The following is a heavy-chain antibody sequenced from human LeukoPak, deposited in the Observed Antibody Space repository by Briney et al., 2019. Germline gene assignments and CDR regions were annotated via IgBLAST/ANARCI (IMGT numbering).Heavy chain of an antibody. CDR3: ARDLHCTSISCLNWFDP. Sequence: PGGSLRLSCAASGFTFSSSAMHWVRQAPGKGLEWVAVISHDGSNKYYADSVKGRFTISRDNSKNTLYLQLSSLRPEETSVYFCARDLHCTSISCLNWFDPWGQGTLVTVSS. J-gene: IGHJ5*02. V-gene: IGHV3-30-3*01. D-gene: IGHD2-2*01. CDR2: ISHDGSNK. CDR1: GFTFSSSA.